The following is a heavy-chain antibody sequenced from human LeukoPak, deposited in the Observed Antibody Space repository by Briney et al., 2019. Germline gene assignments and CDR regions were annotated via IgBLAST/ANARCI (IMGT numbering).Heavy chain of an antibody. V-gene: IGHV3-21*01. CDR3: ARDLNYPWGGDWNYYYYMDV. CDR1: GFTFSSYS. CDR2: ISSSSSYI. D-gene: IGHD3-16*01. J-gene: IGHJ6*03. Sequence: GGSLRLSRAASGFTFSSYSMNWVRQAPGKGLEWVSSISSSSSYIYYADSVKGRFTISRDNAKKSLYLQMNSLRAEDTALYYWARDLNYPWGGDWNYYYYMDVWGKGTTVTVSS.